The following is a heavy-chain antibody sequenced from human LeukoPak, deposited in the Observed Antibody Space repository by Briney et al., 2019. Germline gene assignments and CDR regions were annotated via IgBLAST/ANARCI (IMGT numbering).Heavy chain of an antibody. J-gene: IGHJ5*02. V-gene: IGHV3-53*01. CDR3: VRDLT. Sequence: GGSLRPSCAASGFTFSNNRMSWVRQAPGKGLEWVSVIYSDGTAYYADSVKGRFTISRDNSKSTLYLQMNSLRADDTAVYYCVRDLTWGQGTLVTVSS. CDR1: GFTFSNNR. CDR2: IYSDGTA.